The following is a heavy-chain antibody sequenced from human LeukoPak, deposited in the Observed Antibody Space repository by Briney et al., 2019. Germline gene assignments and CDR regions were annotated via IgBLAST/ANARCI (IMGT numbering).Heavy chain of an antibody. J-gene: IGHJ1*01. D-gene: IGHD6-19*01. CDR1: GFTFSDYY. V-gene: IGHV3-11*01. CDR3: ARFETVAAKPIEH. Sequence: GGSLRLSCVASGFTFSDYYMSWIRQAPGKGLEWVSYISDSGSSLHYADSVKGRFTISRDNAKNSLFLQMKSLRAEDTAVYYCARFETVAAKPIEHWGPGTLVTVSS. CDR2: ISDSGSSL.